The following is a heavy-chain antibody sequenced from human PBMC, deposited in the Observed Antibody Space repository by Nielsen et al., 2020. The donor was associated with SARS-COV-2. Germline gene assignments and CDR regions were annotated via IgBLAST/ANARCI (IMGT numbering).Heavy chain of an antibody. CDR3: ARAITIFGVVMNNWFDP. CDR1: GGSIRSGGYA. D-gene: IGHD3-3*01. CDR2: IYHSGST. J-gene: IGHJ5*02. Sequence: SETLSLTFAVSGGSIRSGGYAGSGIRQPPGKGLEWIGYIYHSGSTYYNPSLKSRVTISVDRSKNQFSLKLSSVTAADTAVYYCARAITIFGVVMNNWFDPWGQGTLVTVSS. V-gene: IGHV4-30-2*01.